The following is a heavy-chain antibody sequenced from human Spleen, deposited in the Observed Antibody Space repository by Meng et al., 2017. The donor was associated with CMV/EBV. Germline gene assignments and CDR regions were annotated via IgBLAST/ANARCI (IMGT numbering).Heavy chain of an antibody. J-gene: IGHJ4*02. Sequence: GESLKISCAASGFTFNNAWMSWVRQAPGKGLEWVGRITSKTDGGTADYAAPVKGRFTIARDDSKTTLYLQLNSLKTEDTAVYYCTTYGITARPIFDYWGQEALVTVSS. CDR2: ITSKTDGGTA. CDR1: GFTFNNAW. CDR3: TTYGITARPIFDY. D-gene: IGHD6-6*01. V-gene: IGHV3-15*01.